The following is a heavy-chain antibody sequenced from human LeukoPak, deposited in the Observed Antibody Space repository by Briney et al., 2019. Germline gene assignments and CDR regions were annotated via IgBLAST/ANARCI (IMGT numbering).Heavy chain of an antibody. V-gene: IGHV4-34*01. J-gene: IGHJ4*02. CDR2: INHSGST. CDR1: GGSFSGYY. D-gene: IGHD2-21*02. Sequence: SETLSLTCAVYGGSFSGYYWSWIRQPPGKGLEWIGEINHSGSTNYNPSLKSRVTISVDTSKNRFSLKLSSVTAADTAVYYCARGSGPCGGDCYPFDYWGQGTLVTVSS. CDR3: ARGSGPCGGDCYPFDY.